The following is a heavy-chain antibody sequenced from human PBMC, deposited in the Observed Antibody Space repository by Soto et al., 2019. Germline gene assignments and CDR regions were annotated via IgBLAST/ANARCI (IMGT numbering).Heavy chain of an antibody. CDR2: IWYDGSNK. CDR3: ARGPLGVTTSFDY. V-gene: IGHV3-33*01. J-gene: IGHJ4*02. Sequence: PVGSLRLSCAASGFTFSSYGMHWVRQAPGKGLEWVAVIWYDGSNKYYADPVKGRFTISRDNSKNTLYLQMNSLRAEDTAVYYCARGPLGVTTSFDYWGQGTLVTVSS. D-gene: IGHD4-4*01. CDR1: GFTFSSYG.